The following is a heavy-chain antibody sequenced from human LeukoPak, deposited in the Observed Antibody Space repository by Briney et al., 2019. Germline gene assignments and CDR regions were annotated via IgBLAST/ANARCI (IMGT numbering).Heavy chain of an antibody. D-gene: IGHD6-19*01. CDR3: ARDPKSAVAADWFDP. J-gene: IGHJ5*01. CDR2: IYYSGST. CDR1: GGSISSSSYY. V-gene: IGHV4-39*07. Sequence: SETLSLACTVSGGSISSSSYYWGWIRQPPGKGLEWIGSIYYSGSTYYNPSLKSRVTISLDTSNNQFSLKLSSVTAADTAVYYCARDPKSAVAADWFDPWGQGTLVTVSS.